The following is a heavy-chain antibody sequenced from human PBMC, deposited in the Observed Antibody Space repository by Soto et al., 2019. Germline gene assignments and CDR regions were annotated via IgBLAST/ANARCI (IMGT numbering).Heavy chain of an antibody. Sequence: GSPRLSCVASGITFTNYWMHWVRQVPGKGLVWVARVDSDGRGTSYADFVKGRFTISRDNAKNTLYLQMNSLRVGDTAMYYCGTVFEHWGQGIPVTVSS. CDR3: GTVFEH. CDR1: GITFTNYW. CDR2: VDSDGRGT. V-gene: IGHV3-74*01. J-gene: IGHJ4*02.